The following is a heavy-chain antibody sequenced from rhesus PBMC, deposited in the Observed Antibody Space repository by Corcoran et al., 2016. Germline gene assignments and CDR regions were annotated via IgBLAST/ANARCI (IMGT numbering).Heavy chain of an antibody. D-gene: IGHD6-31*01. J-gene: IGHJ5-1*01. CDR3: TIDGSGWLRRFDV. CDR2: ISESGGTI. CDR1: GFTFSSYG. V-gene: IGHV3-100*01. Sequence: EVQLVESGGGLVHPGGSLRLSCVASGFTFSSYGMHWVSQAPGKGLEWVAVISESGGTIYYADSGKGRFTISRDKAKNSLFLQMNSLRAEDTAVYYCTIDGSGWLRRFDVWGPGVLVTVSS.